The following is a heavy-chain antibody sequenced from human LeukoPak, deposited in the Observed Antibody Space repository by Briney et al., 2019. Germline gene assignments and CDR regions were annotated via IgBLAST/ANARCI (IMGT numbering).Heavy chain of an antibody. J-gene: IGHJ4*02. CDR1: GFTFSSYA. D-gene: IGHD5-12*01. CDR2: ISGSGDST. CDR3: ARVGYSGYDYDY. V-gene: IGHV3-23*01. Sequence: PGGSLRLSCEASGFTFSSYAMSWVRQAPGKGLEWVSVISGSGDSTYYADSVEGRCTISRDNSKDALYLQMNSLRAEDTAVYYCARVGYSGYDYDYWGQGTLVTVYS.